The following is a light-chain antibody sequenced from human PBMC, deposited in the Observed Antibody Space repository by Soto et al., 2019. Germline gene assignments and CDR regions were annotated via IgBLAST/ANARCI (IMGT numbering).Light chain of an antibody. J-gene: IGLJ2*01. CDR2: DVS. CDR3: SSYTSSSTLGV. V-gene: IGLV2-14*01. Sequence: QSALTHPASVSGSPGQSITNSCTGTSSDVGGYNYVSWYQQHPGKAPKLMIYDVSNRPSGVSNRFSGSKSGNTASLTISGLQAEDEADYYCSSYTSSSTLGVFGGGTQLTVL. CDR1: SSDVGGYNY.